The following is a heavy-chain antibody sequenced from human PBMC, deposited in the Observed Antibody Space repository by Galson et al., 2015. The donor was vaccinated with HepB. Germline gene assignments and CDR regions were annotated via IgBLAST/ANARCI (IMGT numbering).Heavy chain of an antibody. CDR3: ARFRLGDAYDSGRLAAKYNWIDP. J-gene: IGHJ5*02. CDR1: GGSINKYY. CDR2: VYYRGST. V-gene: IGHV4-59*08. Sequence: SETLSLTCSVSGGSINKYYWSWIRQPPGKGLEWIGYVYYRGSTSYNPSLKSRLSMSMDTSKNQFSLRLTSVTAADTAVYYCARFRLGDAYDSGRLAAKYNWIDPWGQGTLVTVSS. D-gene: IGHD5-24*01.